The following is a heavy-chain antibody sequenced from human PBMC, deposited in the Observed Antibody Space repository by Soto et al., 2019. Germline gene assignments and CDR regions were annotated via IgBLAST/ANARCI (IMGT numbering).Heavy chain of an antibody. CDR3: AKIAVVRGEDNYGMDV. CDR1: GFTFSSYA. V-gene: IGHV3-23*01. CDR2: ISGSGGST. D-gene: IGHD3-10*01. Sequence: EVQLLESGGGLVQPGGSLRLSCAASGFTFSSYAMSWVRQAPGKGLEWVSAISGSGGSTYYADSVKGRFTISRANSKNTLNQQMNRLRAEDTAVYYCAKIAVVRGEDNYGMDVWGQGTTVTVSS. J-gene: IGHJ6*02.